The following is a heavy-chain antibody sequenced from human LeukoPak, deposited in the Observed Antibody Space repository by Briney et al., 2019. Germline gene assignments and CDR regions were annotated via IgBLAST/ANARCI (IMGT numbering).Heavy chain of an antibody. V-gene: IGHV3-30*02. Sequence: GGSLRLSCAASGFTFSSYGMHWVRQAPGKGLEWVAFIRYDGSNKYYADSVKVRFTISRDNSKNTLYLQMNSLRAEDTAVYYCAKAGGYSYGNNAFDIWGQGTMVTVSS. CDR3: AKAGGYSYGNNAFDI. D-gene: IGHD5-18*01. CDR1: GFTFSSYG. CDR2: IRYDGSNK. J-gene: IGHJ3*02.